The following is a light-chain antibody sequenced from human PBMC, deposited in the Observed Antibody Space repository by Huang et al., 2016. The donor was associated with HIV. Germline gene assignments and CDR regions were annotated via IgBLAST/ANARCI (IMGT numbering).Light chain of an antibody. CDR2: DAS. CDR3: QQRSNWPPLT. J-gene: IGKJ4*01. Sequence: EIVLTQSPATLSLSPGERATLSCRASQSVSSYLAWYQQKPGQAPRLLIYDASNRAPGIPARFSGSGSVTDFTLTISSLEPEDFAVYYCQQRSNWPPLTFGGGTKVEIK. V-gene: IGKV3-11*01. CDR1: QSVSSY.